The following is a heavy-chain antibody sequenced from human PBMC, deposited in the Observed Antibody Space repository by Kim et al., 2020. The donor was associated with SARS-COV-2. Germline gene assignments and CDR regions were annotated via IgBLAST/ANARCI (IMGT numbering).Heavy chain of an antibody. Sequence: GGSLRLSCRTSGFNFGDSALSWFRQAPGKGLEWVGYIRSNTEGGTTEDAASVKGRFTISRDDSKSVAYLQMTNLRSDDTAIYFCSRELDHVIGSGWYL. D-gene: IGHD2-21*01. J-gene: IGHJ2*01. CDR2: IRSNTEGGTT. CDR3: SRELDHVIGSGWYL. V-gene: IGHV3-49*03. CDR1: GFNFGDSA.